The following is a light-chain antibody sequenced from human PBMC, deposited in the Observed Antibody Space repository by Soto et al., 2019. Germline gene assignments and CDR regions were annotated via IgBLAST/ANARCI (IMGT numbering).Light chain of an antibody. V-gene: IGKV3-20*01. CDR1: QSVTSDY. CDR2: GAS. Sequence: ENVLTQSPGTLSLSPGERATLSCRASQSVTSDYFAWYQQKPGQAPRLLIYGASSRATGIPDRFSGSRSGTDFTLTISRLEPQDFAVYYCQQYSNSLFTFGQGTKLEIK. CDR3: QQYSNSLFT. J-gene: IGKJ2*01.